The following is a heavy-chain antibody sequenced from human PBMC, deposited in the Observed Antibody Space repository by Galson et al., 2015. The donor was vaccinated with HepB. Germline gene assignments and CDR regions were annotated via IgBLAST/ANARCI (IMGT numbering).Heavy chain of an antibody. CDR2: ISYDGSNK. Sequence: SLRLSCAASGFTFSSYGMHWVRQAPGKGLEWVAVISYDGSNKYYADSVKGRFTISRDNSKNTLYLQMNSLRAEDTAVYYCAKGRAEWTLYYCFDYWGQGTLVTVSS. V-gene: IGHV3-30*18. CDR1: GFTFSSYG. CDR3: AKGRAEWTLYYCFDY. D-gene: IGHD3-3*01. J-gene: IGHJ4*02.